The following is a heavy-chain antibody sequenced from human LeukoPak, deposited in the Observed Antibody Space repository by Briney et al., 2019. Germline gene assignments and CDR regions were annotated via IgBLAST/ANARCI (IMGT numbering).Heavy chain of an antibody. J-gene: IGHJ4*02. Sequence: SETLSLTCTVSGGSISSSSYYWGWIRQPPGKGLEWIGSIYYSGSTYYNPSLKSRVTISVDTSKNQFSLKLSSVTAADTAVYYCASPAMVRGVITDYWGQGTLVTVSS. CDR1: GGSISSSSYY. CDR2: IYYSGST. D-gene: IGHD3-10*01. CDR3: ASPAMVRGVITDY. V-gene: IGHV4-39*01.